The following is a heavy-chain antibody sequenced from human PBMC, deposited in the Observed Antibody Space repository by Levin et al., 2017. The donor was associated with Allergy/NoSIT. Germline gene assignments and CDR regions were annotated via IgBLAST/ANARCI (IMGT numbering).Heavy chain of an antibody. V-gene: IGHV2-70*01. J-gene: IGHJ5*02. CDR2: IDWDGDK. CDR1: GFSLNTNGMC. Sequence: QTLSLTCTFSGFSLNTNGMCVSWIRQPPGKALEWLALIDWDGDKYYRTSLKTRLTISKDTSKNQVVLTMTNMDPVDTATFYCARTSYYDYGGYYSGRGWFDPWGQGTLVTVSS. D-gene: IGHD3-22*01. CDR3: ARTSYYDYGGYYSGRGWFDP.